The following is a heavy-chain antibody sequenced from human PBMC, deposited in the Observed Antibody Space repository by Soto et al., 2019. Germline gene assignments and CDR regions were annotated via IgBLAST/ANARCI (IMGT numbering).Heavy chain of an antibody. CDR2: ISAYNGNT. D-gene: IGHD3-3*01. V-gene: IGHV1-18*01. J-gene: IGHJ6*02. CDR1: GYTFTSYG. Sequence: ASVKVSCKASGYTFTSYGISWVRQAPGQGLEWMGWISAYNGNTNYAQKLQGRVTMTTDTSTSTAYMELRSLRSDDTAVYYCAITYLNYDFWSGYDAPTTNYYYYGIDVWGQGTTVTVSS. CDR3: AITYLNYDFWSGYDAPTTNYYYYGIDV.